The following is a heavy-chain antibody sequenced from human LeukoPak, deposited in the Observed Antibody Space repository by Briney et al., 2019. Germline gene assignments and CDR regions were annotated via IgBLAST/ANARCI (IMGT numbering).Heavy chain of an antibody. J-gene: IGHJ6*04. Sequence: SETLSLTRMVPGGSLSSDYWSCMRQRPGEGLEWIGRIYSSGGTNYNPSLKSRVTMSVDTSKNQFSLKLSSVTAADTAVYYCASDYGDYVPLDVWGKGTTVTVSS. CDR2: IYSSGGT. CDR3: ASDYGDYVPLDV. CDR1: GGSLSSDY. D-gene: IGHD4-17*01. V-gene: IGHV4-4*07.